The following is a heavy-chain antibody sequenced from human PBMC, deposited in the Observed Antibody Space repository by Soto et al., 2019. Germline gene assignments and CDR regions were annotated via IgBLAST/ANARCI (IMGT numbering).Heavy chain of an antibody. V-gene: IGHV4-34*01. CDR2: INHSGST. J-gene: IGHJ5*02. Sequence: SETLSLTYAVFGGFFSGFYWSWIRPPPGKGLEWIGEINHSGSTNYNPSLKSRVTISVDTSKNQFSLKLSSVTAADTAVYYCARGRRKETVNTKAAAGTSWFDPWGQGTLVTVSS. D-gene: IGHD6-13*01. CDR1: GGFFSGFY. CDR3: ARGRRKETVNTKAAAGTSWFDP.